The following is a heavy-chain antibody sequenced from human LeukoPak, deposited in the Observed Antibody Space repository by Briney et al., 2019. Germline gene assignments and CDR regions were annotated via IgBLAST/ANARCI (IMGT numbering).Heavy chain of an antibody. D-gene: IGHD3-22*01. V-gene: IGHV3-21*01. J-gene: IGHJ4*02. CDR2: ISSSSSYI. Sequence: GGSLRLSYAASGFTFSSYSMNWVRQAPGKGLEWVSSISSSSSYIYYADSVKGRFTISRDNAKNSLYLQMNSLRAEDTAVYYCARAYLGAYYYDSSGPWYFDYWGQGTLVTVSS. CDR3: ARAYLGAYYYDSSGPWYFDY. CDR1: GFTFSSYS.